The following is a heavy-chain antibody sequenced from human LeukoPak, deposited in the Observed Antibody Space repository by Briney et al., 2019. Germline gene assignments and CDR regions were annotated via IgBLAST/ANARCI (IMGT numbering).Heavy chain of an antibody. V-gene: IGHV1-8*03. CDR1: GYTFTSYD. J-gene: IGHJ4*02. D-gene: IGHD3-22*01. Sequence: EASVKVSCKASGYTFTSYDINWVRQATGQGLEWMGWMNPNSGNTGYAQKFQGRVSITRNTSISTAYMELSSLRSEDTAVYYCARNYYDSSGYYYIGYWGQGTLVTVSS. CDR3: ARNYYDSSGYYYIGY. CDR2: MNPNSGNT.